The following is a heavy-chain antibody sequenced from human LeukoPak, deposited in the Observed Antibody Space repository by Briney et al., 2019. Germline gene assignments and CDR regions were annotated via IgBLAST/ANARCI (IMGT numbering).Heavy chain of an antibody. CDR3: AKVASGWFDP. CDR2: TYHNGGT. D-gene: IGHD6-19*01. Sequence: SETLSLTCTVSGGSIINYYWTWIRQPPGKGLEWIGSTYHNGGTNYNPSLESRVTMSVDTSKNQFFLKMTSVTAADTAVYYCAKVASGWFDPWGQGTLVTVSS. V-gene: IGHV4-59*01. J-gene: IGHJ5*02. CDR1: GGSIINYY.